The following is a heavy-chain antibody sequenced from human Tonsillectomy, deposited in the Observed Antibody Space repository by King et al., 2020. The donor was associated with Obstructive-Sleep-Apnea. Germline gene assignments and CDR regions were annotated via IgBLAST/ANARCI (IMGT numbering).Heavy chain of an antibody. D-gene: IGHD6-19*01. CDR2: IYYSGST. CDR1: GGSISSSSYY. CDR3: ARVPSGIVVAGSPFDY. Sequence: QLQESGPGLVKPSETLSLTCTVSGGSISSSSYYWGWIRQPPGKGLEWIGTIYYSGSTYYNPSLQSRVTISVDTSKNQFSLKLSSVTAADTAVYYCARVPSGIVVAGSPFDYWGQGTLVTVSS. J-gene: IGHJ4*02. V-gene: IGHV4-39*07.